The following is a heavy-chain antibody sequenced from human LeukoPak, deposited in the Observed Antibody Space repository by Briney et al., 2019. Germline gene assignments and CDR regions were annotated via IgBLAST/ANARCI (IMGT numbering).Heavy chain of an antibody. Sequence: GGSPKISWKGPGFRFTSYWLGLVPQISGKGLEGRVIFYPGDSDTRYSPSFQGQVTSSADKSISTAYLQWSSLKTSDTAMYYCAILFDYWGQGTLVTVSS. J-gene: IGHJ4*02. CDR2: FYPGDSDT. CDR3: AILFDY. CDR1: GFRFTSYW. V-gene: IGHV5-51*01.